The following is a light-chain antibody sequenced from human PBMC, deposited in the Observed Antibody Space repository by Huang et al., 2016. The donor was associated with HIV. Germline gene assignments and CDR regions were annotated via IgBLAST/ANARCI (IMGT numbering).Light chain of an antibody. J-gene: IGKJ4*01. CDR2: DTS. CDR3: QQRSRGVT. Sequence: IVLTQSPATLSWYPGERVTLSCRASQSVGKYIDWYQQHPVQSHKLLIYDTSNRATGNSGRFRGSGSGTDFTLSISSLESEDFAVYYCQQRSRGVTFGGGTKVQVK. CDR1: QSVGKY. V-gene: IGKV3-11*01.